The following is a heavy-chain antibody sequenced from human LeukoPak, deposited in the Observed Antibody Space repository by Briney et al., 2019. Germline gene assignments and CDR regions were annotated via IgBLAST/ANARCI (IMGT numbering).Heavy chain of an antibody. D-gene: IGHD3-22*01. J-gene: IGHJ4*02. V-gene: IGHV3-43D*03. CDR3: AKESSVYFDY. Sequence: PGGSLRLSCAASGFTFDDYAMHWVRQAPGEGLEWVSLISWDGGSTYYADSVKGRFTISRDNSKNSLYLQMNSLRAEDTALYYFAKESSVYFDYWGQGTLVTVSS. CDR2: ISWDGGST. CDR1: GFTFDDYA.